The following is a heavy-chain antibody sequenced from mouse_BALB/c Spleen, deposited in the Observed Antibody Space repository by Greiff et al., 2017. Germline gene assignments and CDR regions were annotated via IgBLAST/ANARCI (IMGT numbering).Heavy chain of an antibody. J-gene: IGHJ2*01. CDR1: GFTFSSYT. CDR2: ISSGGSYT. V-gene: IGHV5-6-4*01. Sequence: DVMLVESGGGLVKPGGSLKLSCAASGFTFSSYTMSWVRQTPEKRLEWVATISSGGSYTYYPDSVKGRFTISRDNAKNTLYLQMSSLKSEDTAMYYCTREGNWGQGTTLTVSS. CDR3: TREGN.